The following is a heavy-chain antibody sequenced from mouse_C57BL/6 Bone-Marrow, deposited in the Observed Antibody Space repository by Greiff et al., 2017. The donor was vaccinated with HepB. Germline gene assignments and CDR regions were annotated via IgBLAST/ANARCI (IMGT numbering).Heavy chain of an antibody. V-gene: IGHV5-16*01. Sequence: EVQLQESEGGLVQPGSSMKLSCTASGFTFSDYYMAWVRQVPEKGLEWVANINYDGSSTYYLDSLKSRFIISRDNAKNILYLQMSSLKSEDTATYYCARDPTPYAMDYWGQGTSVTVSS. J-gene: IGHJ4*01. CDR1: GFTFSDYY. CDR2: INYDGSST. D-gene: IGHD2-10*01. CDR3: ARDPTPYAMDY.